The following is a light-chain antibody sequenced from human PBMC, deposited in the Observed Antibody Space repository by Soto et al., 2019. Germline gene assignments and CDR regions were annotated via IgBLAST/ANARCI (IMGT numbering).Light chain of an antibody. Sequence: DLQMTQSPPSLSASVGDRVTITCRASQRISTFVNWYQQTPGKAPRLLMYAASSLQSGVPSRFSGSRSGTEFTLTIKSLQPEDFATYYCQQSYSTPWTFGQGTKVEIK. CDR3: QQSYSTPWT. J-gene: IGKJ1*01. CDR1: QRISTF. CDR2: AAS. V-gene: IGKV1-39*01.